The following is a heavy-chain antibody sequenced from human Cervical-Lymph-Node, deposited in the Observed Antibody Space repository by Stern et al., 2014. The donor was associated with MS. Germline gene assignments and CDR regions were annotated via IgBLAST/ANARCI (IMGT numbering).Heavy chain of an antibody. Sequence: QLGQSGPEVKKPGTSVKVSCKASGFTFTSSAVQWVRQARGQRLEWIGLILVGSGNTNYAQKFQERVTITRDMSTSTAYMELSSLRSEDTAVYYCAAGYDPKNYYYGMDVWGQGTTVTVSS. V-gene: IGHV1-58*01. D-gene: IGHD2-2*01. CDR3: AAGYDPKNYYYGMDV. J-gene: IGHJ6*02. CDR2: ILVGSGNT. CDR1: GFTFTSSA.